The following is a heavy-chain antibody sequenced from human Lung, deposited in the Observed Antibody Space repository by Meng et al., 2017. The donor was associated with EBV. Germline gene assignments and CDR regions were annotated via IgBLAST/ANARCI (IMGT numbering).Heavy chain of an antibody. D-gene: IGHD3-22*01. CDR3: ARGLWYYDRGGYFDN. CDR2: IYYSGST. CDR1: GGSISSGGHY. V-gene: IGHV4-31*03. J-gene: IGHJ4*02. Sequence: QVQLQHGGAGLLKPSETLSLTCTVSGGSISSGGHYWSWIRQHPEKGLEWIGYIYYSGSTYYKPSLKSRLTISVDTSKNQLSLRLSSVTAADTAVYYCARGLWYYDRGGYFDNWGRGTLVTVSS.